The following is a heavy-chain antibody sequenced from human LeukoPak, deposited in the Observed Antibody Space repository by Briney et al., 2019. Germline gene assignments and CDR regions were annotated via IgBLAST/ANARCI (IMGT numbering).Heavy chain of an antibody. V-gene: IGHV3-9*01. CDR2: ISWNSGSI. CDR3: ARGPYCSSTSCYVLGEFDY. Sequence: GGSLRLSCAASGFTFDDYAMHWVRQAPGKGLEWVSGISWNSGSIGYADSVKGRFTISRDNSKNTLYLQMNSLRAEDTAVYYCARGPYCSSTSCYVLGEFDYWGQGTLVTVSS. CDR1: GFTFDDYA. J-gene: IGHJ4*02. D-gene: IGHD2-2*01.